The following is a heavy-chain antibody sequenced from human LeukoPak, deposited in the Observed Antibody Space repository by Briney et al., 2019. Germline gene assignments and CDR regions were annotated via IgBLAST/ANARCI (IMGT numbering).Heavy chain of an antibody. V-gene: IGHV3-7*01. CDR1: GFTFSSYW. CDR3: ARDPALMGYYDSSGYAEAFDI. D-gene: IGHD3-22*01. CDR2: IKQDGSEK. Sequence: PGGSLRLSCAASGFTFSSYWMSWVRQAPGKGLEWVANIKQDGSEKYYVDSVKGRFSISRDNAKNSLYLQMNSLRAEDTAVYYCARDPALMGYYDSSGYAEAFDIWGQGTMVTVSS. J-gene: IGHJ3*02.